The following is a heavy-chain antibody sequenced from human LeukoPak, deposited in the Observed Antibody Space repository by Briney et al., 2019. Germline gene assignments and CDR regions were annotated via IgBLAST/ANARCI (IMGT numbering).Heavy chain of an antibody. CDR3: ARGHCSSTSCYVGLDV. Sequence: SVKVSCKASGGTFSSYAISWVRQAPGQGLEWMGGIIPIFGTANYAQKFQGRVTITADESTSTAYMELSSLRSEDTAVYYCARGHCSSTSCYVGLDVWGKGTTVTVSS. CDR1: GGTFSSYA. CDR2: IIPIFGTA. V-gene: IGHV1-69*13. D-gene: IGHD2-2*01. J-gene: IGHJ6*04.